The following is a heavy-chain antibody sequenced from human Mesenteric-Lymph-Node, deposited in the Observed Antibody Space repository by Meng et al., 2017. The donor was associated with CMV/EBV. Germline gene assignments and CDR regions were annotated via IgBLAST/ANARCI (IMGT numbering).Heavy chain of an antibody. CDR2: MYHSGST. D-gene: IGHD4-11*01. CDR3: ARVFLYAPNYSNYGGGHYFDY. CDR1: GGSISSSSYY. Sequence: SETLSLTCIVSGGSISSSSYYWGWIRQPPGKGLEWIGSMYHSGSTYYNPSLKSRVTISIDTSKNQFSLKLTSVTAADTAVYYCARVFLYAPNYSNYGGGHYFDYWGQGTLVTVSS. J-gene: IGHJ4*02. V-gene: IGHV4-39*07.